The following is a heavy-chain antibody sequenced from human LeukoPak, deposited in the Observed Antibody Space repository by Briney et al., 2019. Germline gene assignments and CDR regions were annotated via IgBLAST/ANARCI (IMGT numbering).Heavy chain of an antibody. CDR2: IIPILGIA. CDR3: ARDSGTYDILDY. V-gene: IGHV1-69*04. D-gene: IGHD1-26*01. J-gene: IGHJ4*02. CDR1: GGTFSSYA. Sequence: SVKVSCKASGGTFSSYAISWVRQAPGQGLEWMGRIIPILGIANYAQKFQGRVTITADKSTSTAYMELSSLRSEDTAVYYCARDSGTYDILDYWGQGTLVTVSS.